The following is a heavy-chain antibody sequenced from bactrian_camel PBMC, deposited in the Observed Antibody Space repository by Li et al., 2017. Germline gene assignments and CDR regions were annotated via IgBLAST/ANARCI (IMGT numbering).Heavy chain of an antibody. CDR1: GYPDYNYC. D-gene: IGHD1*01. CDR3: TTGARNDAGGYPT. Sequence: HVQLVESGGGSVQSGGSQTLSCAALGYPDYNYCMGWFRQAPGKEREEVASFASDGSAYYAVSVQGRFTISRDNAKNTVYLQLSSLKPEDTAMYYCTTGARNDAGGYPTRGQGTQVTVS. CDR2: FASDGSA. J-gene: IGHJ4*01. V-gene: IGHV3S60*01.